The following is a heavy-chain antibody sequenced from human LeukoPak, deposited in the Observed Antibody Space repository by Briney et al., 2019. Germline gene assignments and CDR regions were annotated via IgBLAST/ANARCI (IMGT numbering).Heavy chain of an antibody. Sequence: GGSLRLSCAASGFTFSGSAMHWVRQAPGKGLEWVGRIRSKANSYATAYAASVKGRFTITRDDSKNTAYLQMNSLKTEDTAVYYCTRHGERYSSGWDIFDYWGQGTLVTVSS. D-gene: IGHD6-19*01. J-gene: IGHJ4*02. CDR1: GFTFSGSA. CDR3: TRHGERYSSGWDIFDY. CDR2: IRSKANSYAT. V-gene: IGHV3-73*01.